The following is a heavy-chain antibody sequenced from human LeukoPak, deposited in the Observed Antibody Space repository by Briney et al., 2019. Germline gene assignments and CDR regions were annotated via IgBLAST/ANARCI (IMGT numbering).Heavy chain of an antibody. CDR2: INPNNGGT. CDR3: ARDLAGASGLHLGY. V-gene: IGHV1-2*02. J-gene: IGHJ4*02. Sequence: GASVTVSCKASGYTFTDYYMHWARQAPGQGPEWMGWINPNNGGTKYAQKFQGRVTMTRDTSVSTAYMELSRLRSDDTAVYYCARDLAGASGLHLGYWGQGTLVTVSS. D-gene: IGHD3-10*01. CDR1: GYTFTDYY.